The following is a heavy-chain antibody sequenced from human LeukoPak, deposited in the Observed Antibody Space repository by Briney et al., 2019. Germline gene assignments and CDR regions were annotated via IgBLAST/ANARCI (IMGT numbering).Heavy chain of an antibody. V-gene: IGHV1-2*02. CDR2: INPNSGGT. D-gene: IGHD4-17*01. Sequence: ASVKVSFKASGYTFTGYYMHWVRQAPGQGLEWMGWINPNSGGTNYAQKFQGRVTMTRDTSISTAYMELSRLRSDDTAVYYCARDNDYGDSYPHYWGQGTLVTVSS. CDR1: GYTFTGYY. CDR3: ARDNDYGDSYPHY. J-gene: IGHJ4*02.